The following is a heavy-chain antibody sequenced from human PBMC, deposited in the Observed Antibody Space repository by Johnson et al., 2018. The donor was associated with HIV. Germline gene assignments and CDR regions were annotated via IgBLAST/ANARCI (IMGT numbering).Heavy chain of an antibody. Sequence: VQLVESGGGVVQPGGSLRLSCAASGFAFSSYAMTWVRQAPGKGLEWVSSISGSGGSTYYADAVKGQFTISRDNSKNTLYLQMSSLSAEDTAIYYCAKGRYSSSWYLAGAFDIWGQGTMVTVSS. D-gene: IGHD6-13*01. J-gene: IGHJ3*02. V-gene: IGHV3-23*04. CDR1: GFAFSSYA. CDR2: ISGSGGST. CDR3: AKGRYSSSWYLAGAFDI.